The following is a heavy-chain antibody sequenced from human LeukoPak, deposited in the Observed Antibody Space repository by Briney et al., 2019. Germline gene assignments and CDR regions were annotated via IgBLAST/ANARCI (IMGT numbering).Heavy chain of an antibody. Sequence: ASVKVSCKASGYTFTGYYMHWVRQAPGQGLEWMGWINLNSGGTNYAQKFQGRVTMTRDTSISTAYMELSRLRSDDTAVYYCARAAVITMVRGVIPPKNFDYWGQGTLVTVSS. CDR2: INLNSGGT. CDR3: ARAAVITMVRGVIPPKNFDY. CDR1: GYTFTGYY. V-gene: IGHV1-2*02. D-gene: IGHD3-10*01. J-gene: IGHJ4*02.